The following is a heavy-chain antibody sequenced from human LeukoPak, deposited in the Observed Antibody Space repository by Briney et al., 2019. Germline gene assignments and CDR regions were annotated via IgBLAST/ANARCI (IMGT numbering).Heavy chain of an antibody. Sequence: ASVKVSFKASGCTFTGYYMHWVRQAPGQGLEWMGRLNPNSGGTNYAQKFQGRVTMTRDTSISTAYMELSRLRSDDTAVYYCARGPANVDTAMVAPFDYWGQGTLDTVSS. J-gene: IGHJ4*02. CDR1: GCTFTGYY. CDR3: ARGPANVDTAMVAPFDY. CDR2: LNPNSGGT. V-gene: IGHV1-2*06. D-gene: IGHD5-18*01.